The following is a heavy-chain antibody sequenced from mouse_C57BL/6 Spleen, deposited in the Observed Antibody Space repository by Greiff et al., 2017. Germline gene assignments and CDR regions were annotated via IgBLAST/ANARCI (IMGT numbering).Heavy chain of an antibody. CDR2: IWGDGST. V-gene: IGHV2-3*01. CDR3: AKPEVITTVVATSHWYFDV. D-gene: IGHD1-1*01. CDR1: GFSLTSYG. J-gene: IGHJ1*03. Sequence: QVQLQESGPGLVAPSQSLSITCTVSGFSLTSYGVSWVRQPPGKGLEWLGVIWGDGSTNYHSALISRLSISKDNSKSQVFLKLNSLQTDDTATYYCAKPEVITTVVATSHWYFDVWGTGTTVTVSS.